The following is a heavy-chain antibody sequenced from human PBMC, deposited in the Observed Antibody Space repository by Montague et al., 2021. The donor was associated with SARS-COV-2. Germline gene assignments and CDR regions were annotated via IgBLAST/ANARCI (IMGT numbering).Heavy chain of an antibody. V-gene: IGHV4-34*01. CDR3: ARLRDGVVPSPILGVGPYYSYYYMDV. CDR2: INHGGST. Sequence: SETLSLTCAVHGTSFSGHYWNWIRQPHGKGLEWIGEINHGGSTKYSPYLKSRLTISADTSKNKFSLKLTSVAAADTAVYYCARLRDGVVPSPILGVGPYYSYYYMDVWGRGTMVTVSS. J-gene: IGHJ6*03. D-gene: IGHD3-10*01. CDR1: GTSFSGHY.